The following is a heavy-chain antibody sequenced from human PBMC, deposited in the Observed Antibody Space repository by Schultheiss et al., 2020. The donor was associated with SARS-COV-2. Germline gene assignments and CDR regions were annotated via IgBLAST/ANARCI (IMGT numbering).Heavy chain of an antibody. Sequence: GESLKISCAASGFTFSSYAMSWVRQAPGKGLEWVSAISGSGGSTYYADSVKGRFTISRDNAKNSLYLQMNSLRAEDTAVYYCARDGTLLWFGEALHDYYYGMDVWGQGTTVTVSS. J-gene: IGHJ6*02. D-gene: IGHD3-10*01. CDR2: ISGSGGST. CDR3: ARDGTLLWFGEALHDYYYGMDV. CDR1: GFTFSSYA. V-gene: IGHV3-23*01.